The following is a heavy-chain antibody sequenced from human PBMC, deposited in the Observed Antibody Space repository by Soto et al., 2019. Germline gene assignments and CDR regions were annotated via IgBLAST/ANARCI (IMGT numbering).Heavy chain of an antibody. V-gene: IGHV2-5*02. CDR2: IYWDDDS. D-gene: IGHD2-15*01. Sequence: SGPTLVKPTQTLTLTCTCSGFSLSTSGVGVGWIRQPPGKALEWLALIYWDDDSRYSPSLKSRLTITKDTSKNQVVLTMTNLDPVDTATYYCARLSCSGGSCYSSIFDYWGQGILVTVSS. CDR1: GFSLSTSGVG. CDR3: ARLSCSGGSCYSSIFDY. J-gene: IGHJ4*02.